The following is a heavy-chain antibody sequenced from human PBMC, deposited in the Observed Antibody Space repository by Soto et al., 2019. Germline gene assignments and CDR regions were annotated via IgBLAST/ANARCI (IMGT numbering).Heavy chain of an antibody. D-gene: IGHD3-3*01. CDR2: ILPVSAPP. CDR3: ATDSNYDVSNSF. CDR1: GGTLNNYA. J-gene: IGHJ4*02. Sequence: SVKVSCKASGGTLNNYAINWVRQAPGQGLEWMGGILPVSAPPDYAQRFQGRVSITADHSTSTVYMELSRLKSDDTAVYFCATDSNYDVSNSFWGQGTLVTVSS. V-gene: IGHV1-69*13.